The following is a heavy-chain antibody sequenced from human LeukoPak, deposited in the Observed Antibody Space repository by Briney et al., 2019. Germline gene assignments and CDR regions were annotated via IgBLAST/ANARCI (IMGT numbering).Heavy chain of an antibody. D-gene: IGHD4-17*01. Sequence: SQTLSLTCTVSGGSINSGGYFWTWVRQHPGKGLEWIGYIYYSGTTYPNPSLKSRVTISIDTSKNQFSLRLSSVTAADTAVYYCARGYGNYAYFDYWGQGTLVTVSS. V-gene: IGHV4-31*03. J-gene: IGHJ4*02. CDR2: IYYSGTT. CDR3: ARGYGNYAYFDY. CDR1: GGSINSGGYF.